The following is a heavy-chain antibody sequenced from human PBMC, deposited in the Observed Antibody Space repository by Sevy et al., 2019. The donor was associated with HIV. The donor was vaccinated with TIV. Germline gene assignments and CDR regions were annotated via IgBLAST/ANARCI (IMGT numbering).Heavy chain of an antibody. J-gene: IGHJ4*02. CDR2: LFYSGST. CDR3: AGGYTQSPAFDY. D-gene: IGHD1-26*01. V-gene: IGHV4-59*01. Sequence: SLTCTVSGGSITSDYWSWIRQPPGKGLEWIGFLFYSGSTNYSPSLKSRVTISVDTSKSQCSLKLSSVTAADTAVYYCAGGYTQSPAFDYWGQGTLVTVSS. CDR1: GGSITSDY.